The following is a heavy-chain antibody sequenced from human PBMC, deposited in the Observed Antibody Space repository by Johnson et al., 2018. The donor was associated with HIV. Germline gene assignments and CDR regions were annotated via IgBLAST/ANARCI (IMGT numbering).Heavy chain of an antibody. CDR2: IKQDGSNK. J-gene: IGHJ3*02. D-gene: IGHD6-6*01. V-gene: IGHV3-7*01. CDR3: ATLEYSSSPGGYGAFDI. Sequence: VQLVESGGGLVQPGGSLRLSCAASGFTFSSYAMSWVRQAPGKGLEWVANIKQDGSNKYYGDSVKGRFTISRDNFKNTLYLQMNSLRADDTAVYYCATLEYSSSPGGYGAFDIWGQGTMVTVSS. CDR1: GFTFSSYA.